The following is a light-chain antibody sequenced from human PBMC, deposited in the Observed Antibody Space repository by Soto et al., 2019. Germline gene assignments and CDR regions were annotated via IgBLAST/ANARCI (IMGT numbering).Light chain of an antibody. Sequence: DIVMTQSPDSLAVSLGERATINCKSSQSVLYSSNNKNYLAWYQQKPGQPPKLLIYWASTRESGVPDRFSGSGSGTDFTLTISSLQAEDVAVYYCQQYYSTLLGPTWTFGQGTKVDIK. J-gene: IGKJ1*01. CDR3: QQYYSTLLGPTWT. CDR2: WAS. V-gene: IGKV4-1*01. CDR1: QSVLYSSNNKNY.